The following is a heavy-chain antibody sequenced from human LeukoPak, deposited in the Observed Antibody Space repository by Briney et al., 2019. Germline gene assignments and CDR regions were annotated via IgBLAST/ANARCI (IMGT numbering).Heavy chain of an antibody. CDR3: ARDRDSSFDY. V-gene: IGHV3-48*02. D-gene: IGHD6-6*01. J-gene: IGHJ4*02. CDR2: TAGSTI. Sequence: GGSLRLSCAASGFTFSSYSMNWVRQAPGKGLQWVSYTAGSTIYYADSVKARFTISRDNARNSLYLQMNSLRDDDTAVYYCARDRDSSFDYWGQGTLVTVSS. CDR1: GFTFSSYS.